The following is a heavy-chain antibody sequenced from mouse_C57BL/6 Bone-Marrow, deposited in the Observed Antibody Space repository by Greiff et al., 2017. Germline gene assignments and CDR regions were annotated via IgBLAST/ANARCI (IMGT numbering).Heavy chain of an antibody. CDR2: IDPENGDT. V-gene: IGHV14-4*01. Sequence: EVKLQESGAELVRPGASVKLSCTASGFNIKDDYMHWVKQRPEQGLEWIGWIDPENGDTEYASKFQGKATITADTSSNTAYLQLSSLTSEDTAVYYCTTGVTTGFDAMDYWGQGTSVTVSS. D-gene: IGHD2-2*01. CDR1: GFNIKDDY. J-gene: IGHJ4*01. CDR3: TTGVTTGFDAMDY.